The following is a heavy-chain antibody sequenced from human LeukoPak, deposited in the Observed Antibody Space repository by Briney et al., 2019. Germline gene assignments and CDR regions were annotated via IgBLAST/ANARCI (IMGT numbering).Heavy chain of an antibody. V-gene: IGHV1-69*13. CDR3: ARDRPHGGSGYYYYYGMDV. CDR1: GGTFSSYA. CDR2: IIPIIGTA. J-gene: IGHJ6*02. D-gene: IGHD3-16*01. Sequence: SVKVSCKASGGTFSSYAISWVRQAPGQGLEWMGGIIPIIGTANYAQKFQGRVTITADESTSTAYMELSSLRSEDTAVYYCARDRPHGGSGYYYYYGMDVWGQGTTVTVSS.